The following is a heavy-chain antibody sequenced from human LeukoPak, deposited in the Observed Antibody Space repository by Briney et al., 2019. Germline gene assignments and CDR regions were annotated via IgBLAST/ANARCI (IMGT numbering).Heavy chain of an antibody. J-gene: IGHJ4*02. V-gene: IGHV4-34*01. Sequence: SETLSLTCDVSGGSFSGYSWSWIRQPPGGGLEGIGQVHRSGSGNYNPSLRSRVTMSLDTSKSHFSLTLTSVTAADTAVYYCAGGPQYFDSTGYPQDILTNWGQGTLVTVSS. D-gene: IGHD3-22*01. CDR1: GGSFSGYS. CDR3: AGGPQYFDSTGYPQDILTN. CDR2: VHRSGSG.